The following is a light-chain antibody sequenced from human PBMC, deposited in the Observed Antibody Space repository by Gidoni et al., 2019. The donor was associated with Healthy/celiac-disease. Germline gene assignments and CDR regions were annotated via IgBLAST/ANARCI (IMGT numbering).Light chain of an antibody. CDR3: QQINSYPFT. CDR1: QVISSY. J-gene: IGKJ3*01. Sequence: IQLTQSPSFLAASVGDRVTIACRASQVISSYLAWYQHKPGKAPKLLIYAASTLQSGVPSRCSGSGSGTEFTLTISSLQAEDFATYYCQQINSYPFTFGHGTKVDIK. CDR2: AAS. V-gene: IGKV1-9*01.